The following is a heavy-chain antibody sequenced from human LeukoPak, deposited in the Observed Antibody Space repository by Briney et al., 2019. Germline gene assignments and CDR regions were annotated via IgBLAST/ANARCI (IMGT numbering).Heavy chain of an antibody. CDR1: GFTFSSYE. CDR2: ISSGGGTI. J-gene: IGHJ4*02. Sequence: VGSLRLSCAASGFTFSSYEMNWVRQGPGKGLEWFSYISSGGGTIYYADSVKGRFTISRDNAKNSLYLQMNSLRAEDTAVYYCVRDLDYWGRGTLVTVSS. V-gene: IGHV3-48*03. CDR3: VRDLDY.